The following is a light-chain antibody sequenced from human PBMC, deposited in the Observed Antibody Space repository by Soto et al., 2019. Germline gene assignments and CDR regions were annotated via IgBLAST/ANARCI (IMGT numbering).Light chain of an antibody. CDR3: QQDYSTPVT. V-gene: IGKV4-1*01. J-gene: IGKJ3*01. CDR1: QSVLYSSTNKNY. CDR2: WAS. Sequence: DIVMTQSPDSLAVSLGERATINCKSSQSVLYSSTNKNYLAWYQQKPGQPPKLLIYWASTRESGVPDRFSGSGSGTDFTLTFSSLQAVDGAVYYCQQDYSTPVTFGPGTKVDIK.